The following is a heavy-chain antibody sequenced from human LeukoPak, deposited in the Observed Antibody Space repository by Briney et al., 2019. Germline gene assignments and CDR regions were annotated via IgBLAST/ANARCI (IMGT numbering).Heavy chain of an antibody. D-gene: IGHD6-19*01. CDR2: MNPNSGNT. CDR3: ARVFLPVAGTVD. Sequence: ASVKVSCKASGGTFSSYAISWVRQAPGQGLEWMGWMNPNSGNTGYAQKFQGRVTMTRNTSISTAYMELSSLRSEDTAVYYCARVFLPVAGTVDWGQGTLVTVSS. V-gene: IGHV1-8*02. J-gene: IGHJ4*02. CDR1: GGTFSSYA.